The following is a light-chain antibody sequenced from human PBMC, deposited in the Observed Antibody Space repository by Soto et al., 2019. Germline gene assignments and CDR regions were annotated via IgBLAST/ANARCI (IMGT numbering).Light chain of an antibody. CDR1: SSNIGRNT. J-gene: IGLJ2*01. V-gene: IGLV1-44*01. CDR2: SNN. CDR3: AAWDDSLNAVV. Sequence: QSVLTQPPSASGTPGPRVTISCSGSSSNIGRNTVNLYQQLPGTAPKLLIDSNNQRPSGVPDRFSGSKSGTSASLAIIGLQSEAEADYYCAAWDDSLNAVVFGGGTKLTVL.